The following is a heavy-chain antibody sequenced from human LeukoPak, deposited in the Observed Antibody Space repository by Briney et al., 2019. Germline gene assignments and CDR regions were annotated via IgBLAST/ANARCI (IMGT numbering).Heavy chain of an antibody. D-gene: IGHD3-22*01. Sequence: SETLSLTCTVSGGSISSYYWSWIRQPPGKGLEWIGYIYYSGSTNYNPSLKSRVTISVDTSKNQFSLKLSSVTAADTAVYYGARAPGGYDSSGYYSDAFDIWGQGTMVTVSS. V-gene: IGHV4-59*01. J-gene: IGHJ3*02. CDR2: IYYSGST. CDR1: GGSISSYY. CDR3: ARAPGGYDSSGYYSDAFDI.